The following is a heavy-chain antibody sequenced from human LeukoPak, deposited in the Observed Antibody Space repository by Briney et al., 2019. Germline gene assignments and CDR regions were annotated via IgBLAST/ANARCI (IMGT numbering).Heavy chain of an antibody. CDR1: GLSL. D-gene: IGHD3-22*01. CDR2: ISHDGNSK. CDR3: AKEGHSSGYCGVFDI. V-gene: IGHV3-30*18. Sequence: GGSLRLSCAASGLSLHWVRQAPGKGLEWVAAISHDGNSKYYADSMKGRFPVSRDNSKNTVYLQLNSLGAEDTAVYYCAKEGHSSGYCGVFDIWGQGTTVPVSS. J-gene: IGHJ3*02.